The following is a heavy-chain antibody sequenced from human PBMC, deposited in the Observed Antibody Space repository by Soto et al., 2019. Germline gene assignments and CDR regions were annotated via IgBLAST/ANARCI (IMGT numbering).Heavy chain of an antibody. CDR1: GFTFGDYS. CDR2: IRSKAYGGTT. Sequence: GGALRLSSTASGFTFGDYSMSWFRPAPGKGLEWVGFIRSKAYGGTTEYAASVKGRFTISRDDSKSIAYLQMNSLKTEDTAVYYCTRITTSYMVPYWGQGTLVTVSS. J-gene: IGHJ4*02. D-gene: IGHD3-10*01. CDR3: TRITTSYMVPY. V-gene: IGHV3-49*03.